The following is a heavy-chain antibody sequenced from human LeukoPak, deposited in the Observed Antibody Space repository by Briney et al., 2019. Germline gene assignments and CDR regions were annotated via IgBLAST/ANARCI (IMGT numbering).Heavy chain of an antibody. V-gene: IGHV4-4*07. CDR3: ASANGIVGATTGRGAFDI. J-gene: IGHJ3*02. Sequence: PSETLSLTCTVSGGSISSYYWSWIRQPAGKGLEWIGRIYTSGSTNYNPSLKSRVTMSVDTSKNQFSLKLSSVTAADTAVYYCASANGIVGATTGRGAFDIWGQGTMVTVSS. CDR2: IYTSGST. D-gene: IGHD1-26*01. CDR1: GGSISSYY.